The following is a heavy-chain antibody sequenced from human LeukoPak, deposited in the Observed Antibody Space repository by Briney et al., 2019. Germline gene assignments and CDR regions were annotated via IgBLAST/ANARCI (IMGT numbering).Heavy chain of an antibody. Sequence: SETLSLTCTVSGGSISSYYWSWIRQPPGKGLEWIGYIYYSGSTNYNPSLKSQVTISVDTSKNQFSLKLSSVTAADTAVYYCARVDSSSWYQGIKFDPWGQGTLVTVSS. CDR3: ARVDSSSWYQGIKFDP. J-gene: IGHJ5*02. CDR2: IYYSGST. D-gene: IGHD6-13*01. CDR1: GGSISSYY. V-gene: IGHV4-59*01.